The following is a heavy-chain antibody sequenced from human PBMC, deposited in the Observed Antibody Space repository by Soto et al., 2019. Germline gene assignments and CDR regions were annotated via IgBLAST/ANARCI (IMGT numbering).Heavy chain of an antibody. J-gene: IGHJ4*02. CDR2: INHSGST. V-gene: IGHV4-34*01. CDR1: GGSFSGYY. CDR3: ASGPAAAGTGSYFDY. Sequence: SETLSLTCAVYGGSFSGYYWSWIRQPPGKGLEWIGEINHSGSTNYNPSLKSRVTISVDTSKNQFSLKLSSVTAADTAVYYCASGPAAAGTGSYFDYWGQGTLVTVSS. D-gene: IGHD6-13*01.